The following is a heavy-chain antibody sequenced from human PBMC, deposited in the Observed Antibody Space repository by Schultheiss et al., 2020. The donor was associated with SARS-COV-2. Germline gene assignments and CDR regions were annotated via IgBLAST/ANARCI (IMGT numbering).Heavy chain of an antibody. J-gene: IGHJ4*02. CDR1: GFTFSSYS. D-gene: IGHD1-26*01. CDR2: ITANAEFT. Sequence: GGSLRLSCAASGFTFSSYSMNWVRQAPGKGLEWVSTITANAEFTGYADSVRGRFTISRDNSKNTLYLQMNSLRAEDTAVYYCARGGGAAWLLDYWGQGTLVTVSS. CDR3: ARGGGAAWLLDY. V-gene: IGHV3-21*01.